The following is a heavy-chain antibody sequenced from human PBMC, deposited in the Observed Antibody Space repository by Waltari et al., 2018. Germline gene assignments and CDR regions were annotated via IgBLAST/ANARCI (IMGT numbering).Heavy chain of an antibody. V-gene: IGHV1-18*01. Sequence: QVQLVQSGAELKKPGASVKVSCEASGYTFTTYSFTWVRQAPGQGLEWLGWIRPHIGNTRYAEKFRGRVTMTADTSTSTVYMELTSLIYDDTAIYYCARDRTPLDYWGQGTLVTVSS. CDR1: GYTFTTYS. J-gene: IGHJ4*02. CDR2: IRPHIGNT. CDR3: ARDRTPLDY.